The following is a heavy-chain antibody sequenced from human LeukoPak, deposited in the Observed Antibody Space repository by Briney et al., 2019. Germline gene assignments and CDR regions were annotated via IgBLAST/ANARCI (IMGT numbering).Heavy chain of an antibody. CDR2: INQDGTEK. CDR3: VRSLERFCTRDY. Sequence: GGALILSCSAAEFIFVAYWMTWVRPAAGKGREWVAHINQDGTEKYYMDSVKGRFTISRHNAKKSLFLQMNSLTAEDTALYYCVRSLERFCTRDYWGQGTLVTVPS. CDR1: EFIFVAYW. D-gene: IGHD3-16*01. J-gene: IGHJ4*02. V-gene: IGHV3-7*01.